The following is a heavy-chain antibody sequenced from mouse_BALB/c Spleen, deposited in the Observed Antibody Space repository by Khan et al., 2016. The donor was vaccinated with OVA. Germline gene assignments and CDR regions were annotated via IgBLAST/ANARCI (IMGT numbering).Heavy chain of an antibody. CDR1: GFTFSSYS. CDR3: ASHLTGSFAY. V-gene: IGHV5-6*01. CDR2: ISSGGDYT. D-gene: IGHD4-1*01. J-gene: IGHJ3*01. Sequence: EVELVESGGDLVKPGGSLKLSCAASGFTFSSYSMSWVRQTPDKRLEWAATISSGGDYTYYPDSVKGRFTIYRDNAKNTLYRQMSSLKSEDTAMCYCASHLTGSFAYWGQGTLVTVSA.